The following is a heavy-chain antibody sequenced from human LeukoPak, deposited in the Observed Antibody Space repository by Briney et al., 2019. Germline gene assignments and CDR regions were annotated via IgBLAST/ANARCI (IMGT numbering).Heavy chain of an antibody. CDR3: AEAPSGSGRNLDY. CDR1: GFTFSSYA. V-gene: IGHV3-23*01. Sequence: PGGSLRLSCAASGFTFSSYAMSWVRQAPGKGLEWVSAISGSGGSTYYADSVKGRFTISRDNSKNTLYLQMNSLRAEDTAVYYCAEAPSGSGRNLDYWGQGTLVTVSS. CDR2: ISGSGGST. D-gene: IGHD3-10*01. J-gene: IGHJ4*02.